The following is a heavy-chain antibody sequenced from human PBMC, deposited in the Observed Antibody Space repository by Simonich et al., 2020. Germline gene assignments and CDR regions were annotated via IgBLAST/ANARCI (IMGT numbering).Heavy chain of an antibody. CDR1: GGSISSSSYY. D-gene: IGHD6-13*01. CDR2: IYYSGST. J-gene: IGHJ3*01. V-gene: IGHV4-39*01. CDR3: ARNAGFAVEL. Sequence: QLQLQESGAGLGKPSETLSLTCTVSGGSISSSSYYWGWIRQPPGKGLEWIGSIYYSGSTYYNPSLKSRVTISVDTSKNQFSLKSGCVTDAEAAVYYCARNAGFAVELWGQGTMVTVSS.